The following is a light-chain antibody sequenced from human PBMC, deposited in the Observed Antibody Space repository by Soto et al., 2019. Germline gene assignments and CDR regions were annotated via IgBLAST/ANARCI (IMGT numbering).Light chain of an antibody. CDR1: QSISSW. CDR3: QQYNSSPWT. CDR2: DAS. V-gene: IGKV1-5*01. J-gene: IGKJ1*01. Sequence: DIQMGESPSTLSASVGDRVSITCRASQSISSWLAWYQQKPGKAPKLLIYDASSLESGVPSRFSGSGSGTEFTLTISSLQPDDFATYYCQQYNSSPWTLGQGTKVDI.